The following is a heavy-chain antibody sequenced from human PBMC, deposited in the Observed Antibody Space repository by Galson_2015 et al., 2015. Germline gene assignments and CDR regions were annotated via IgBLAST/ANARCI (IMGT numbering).Heavy chain of an antibody. CDR3: AREDSSSWEFDY. Sequence: SLRLSCAASGFTFSSYAMHWVRQAPGKGLEWVAVIPYDGSNKYYADSVKGRFTISRDNSKNTLYLQMNSLRAEDTAVYYCAREDSSSWEFDYWGQGTLVTVSS. CDR2: IPYDGSNK. CDR1: GFTFSSYA. D-gene: IGHD6-13*01. V-gene: IGHV3-30-3*01. J-gene: IGHJ4*02.